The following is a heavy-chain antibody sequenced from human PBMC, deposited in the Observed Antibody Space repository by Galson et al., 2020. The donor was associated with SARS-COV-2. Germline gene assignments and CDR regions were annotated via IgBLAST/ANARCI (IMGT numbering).Heavy chain of an antibody. V-gene: IGHV4-61*02. J-gene: IGHJ3*02. CDR2: IHTTGST. Sequence: SETLSLTCTVSGGSISSGSYYWSWIRQPAGKGLEWIGRIHTTGSTNYNPSLKSRVTISVDTSKNQFSLRLSSVTAADTAVYYCARSHDSRGNAFDIWGQGTMVTVSS. D-gene: IGHD3-22*01. CDR3: ARSHDSRGNAFDI. CDR1: GGSISSGSYY.